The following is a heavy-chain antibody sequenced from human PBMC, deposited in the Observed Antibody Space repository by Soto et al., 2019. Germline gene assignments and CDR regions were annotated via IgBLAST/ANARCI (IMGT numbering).Heavy chain of an antibody. Sequence: ASVKVSCKASGGTFSSYAISWVRQAPGQGLEWMGGIIPIFGTANYAQKFQGRVTITADESTSTAYMELSSLRSEDTAVYYCARGSSSWGLNYYYYGMDVWGQGTTVTVSS. CDR1: GGTFSSYA. J-gene: IGHJ6*02. CDR2: IIPIFGTA. CDR3: ARGSSSWGLNYYYYGMDV. V-gene: IGHV1-69*13. D-gene: IGHD6-13*01.